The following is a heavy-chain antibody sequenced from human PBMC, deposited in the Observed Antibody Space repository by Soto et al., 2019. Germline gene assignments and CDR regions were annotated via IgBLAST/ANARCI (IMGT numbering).Heavy chain of an antibody. Sequence: EVQLLESGGGLVQPGGSLRLSCRASGFTFGNDAMAWVRQSPVKGLEWVSGISASGGRTYYADSAKGRFTISRDTSNNTLYLQMTSLRAEDKAVYYCEKDIEVRSARFESWGQGALVTVSS. CDR3: EKDIEVRSARFES. V-gene: IGHV3-23*01. CDR2: ISASGGRT. J-gene: IGHJ4*02. D-gene: IGHD2-15*01. CDR1: GFTFGNDA.